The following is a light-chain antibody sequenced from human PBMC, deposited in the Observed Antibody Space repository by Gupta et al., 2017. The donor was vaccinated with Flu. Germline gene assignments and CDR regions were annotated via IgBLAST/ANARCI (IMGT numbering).Light chain of an antibody. V-gene: IGLV1-40*01. Sequence: QSVLTQPPSVSGAPGQRVTISCTGSSSNIGAGYDVHWYQQLPGTAPKLLIYGNSNRPSGVPDRFACSKSGTSASPAITGLQAEDEAEDDCQYSDSSLSGRGCGGGTELTVI. CDR1: SSNIGAGYD. CDR3: QYSDSSLSGRG. CDR2: GNS. J-gene: IGLJ3*02.